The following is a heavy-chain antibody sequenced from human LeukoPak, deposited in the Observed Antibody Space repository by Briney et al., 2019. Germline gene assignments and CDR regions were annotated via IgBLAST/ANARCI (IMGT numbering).Heavy chain of an antibody. CDR1: GYTFTGYY. J-gene: IGHJ4*02. CDR2: INPNSGGT. V-gene: IGHV1-2*06. Sequence: ASVKVSCKASGYTFTGYYMHWVRQAHGQGLEWMGRINPNSGGTNYAQKFQGRVTMTRDTSISTAYMELSRLRSDDTAVYYCARDIGYCSSTSCYVVGDYWGQGTLVTVSS. D-gene: IGHD2-2*01. CDR3: ARDIGYCSSTSCYVVGDY.